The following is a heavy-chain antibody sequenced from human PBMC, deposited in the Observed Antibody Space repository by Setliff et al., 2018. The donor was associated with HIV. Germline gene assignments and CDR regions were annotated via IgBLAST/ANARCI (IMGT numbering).Heavy chain of an antibody. CDR1: GGSISSGDYY. D-gene: IGHD1-26*01. Sequence: SETLSLTCTVSGGSISSGDYYWSWIRQPPGKGLEWIGRIYTSGNTNYNPYLKSLKSRVTMSVDTSKNQFSLKLSSVTAADTAVYYCASSKRARIVGVPQNWFDPWGQGTLVTVSS. V-gene: IGHV4-61*02. CDR3: ASSKRARIVGVPQNWFDP. J-gene: IGHJ5*02. CDR2: IYTSGNT.